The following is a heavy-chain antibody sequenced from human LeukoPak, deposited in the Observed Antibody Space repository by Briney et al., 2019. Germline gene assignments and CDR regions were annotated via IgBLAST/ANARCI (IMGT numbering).Heavy chain of an antibody. D-gene: IGHD3-10*01. J-gene: IGHJ4*02. CDR1: GFTFSSFA. CDR3: ARELWSRLDY. Sequence: GGSLRLSCAASGFTFSSFAMHWVRQAPGKGLEWVAVISYDGSNKKYADSVKGRFTISRDNPKNTVYLQMNSVRAEDTAVYYCARELWSRLDYWGQGTLVTVSS. V-gene: IGHV3-30*04. CDR2: ISYDGSNK.